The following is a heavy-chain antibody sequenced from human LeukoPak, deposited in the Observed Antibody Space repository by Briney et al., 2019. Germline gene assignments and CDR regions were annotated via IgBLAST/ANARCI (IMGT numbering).Heavy chain of an antibody. V-gene: IGHV3-9*01. CDR2: ISWNSGSI. CDR1: GFTFDDYA. Sequence: GGSLRLSCAASGFTFDDYAMHWVRHAPGKGLEWVSGISWNSGSIGYADSVKGRFTISRDNAKNSLYLQMNGLRAEDTALYYCAKDRALYYYDSSGYDPWGQGTLVTVSS. D-gene: IGHD3-22*01. CDR3: AKDRALYYYDSSGYDP. J-gene: IGHJ5*02.